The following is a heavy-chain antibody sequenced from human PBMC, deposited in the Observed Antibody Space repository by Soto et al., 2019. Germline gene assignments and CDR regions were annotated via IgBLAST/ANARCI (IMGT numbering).Heavy chain of an antibody. CDR2: ISSSSSTI. D-gene: IGHD2-2*01. CDR3: AREQPIVVVPAATDLPPGDYYYYGMDV. J-gene: IGHJ6*02. Sequence: GGSLRLSCAASGFTFSSYSMNWVRQAPGKGLEWVSYISSSSSTIYYADSVKGRFTISRDNAKNSLYLQMNSLRDEDTAVYYCAREQPIVVVPAATDLPPGDYYYYGMDVWGQGTTVTVSS. CDR1: GFTFSSYS. V-gene: IGHV3-48*02.